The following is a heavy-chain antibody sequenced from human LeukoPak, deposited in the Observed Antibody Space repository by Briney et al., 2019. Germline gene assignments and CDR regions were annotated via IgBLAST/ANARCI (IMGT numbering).Heavy chain of an antibody. CDR1: GFTFSDYY. CDR2: ISSSGSTI. J-gene: IGHJ5*02. D-gene: IGHD2-2*01. CDR3: AKDSSTSWSNWFDP. Sequence: GGSLRLSCAASGFTFSDYYMNWIRQAPGKGLEWVSYISSSGSTIYYADSVKGRFTISRDNSKNTLYLQMNSLRAEDSAVYYCAKDSSTSWSNWFDPWGQGTLVTVSS. V-gene: IGHV3-11*01.